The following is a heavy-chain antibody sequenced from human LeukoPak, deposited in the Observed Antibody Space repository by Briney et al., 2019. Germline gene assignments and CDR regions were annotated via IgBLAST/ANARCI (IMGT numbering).Heavy chain of an antibody. V-gene: IGHV3-30*02. CDR3: AKNRVTKYDSSGYYSDY. CDR2: IRYDGSNK. CDR1: GFTFSSYG. Sequence: GGSLRLSCAASGFTFSSYGMHWVRQAPGKGLEWVAFIRYDGSNKYYADSVKGRFTISRDNSKNTLYLQMNSLRAEDTAVYYCAKNRVTKYDSSGYYSDYWGQGTLVTVSS. D-gene: IGHD3-22*01. J-gene: IGHJ4*02.